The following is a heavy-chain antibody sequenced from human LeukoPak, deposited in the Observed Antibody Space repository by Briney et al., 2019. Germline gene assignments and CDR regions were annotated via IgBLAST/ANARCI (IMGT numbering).Heavy chain of an antibody. Sequence: GRSLRLSCAASGFSFDDYAMHWVRQAPGKGLEWVSGISWNGGSIGYADSVKGRFTISRDNAKNSLYLQITSLRDKDTALYYCPKRSVYYYDSSGYAPFDYWGQGTLVTVSS. CDR1: GFSFDDYA. CDR3: PKRSVYYYDSSGYAPFDY. D-gene: IGHD3-22*01. V-gene: IGHV3-9*01. J-gene: IGHJ4*02. CDR2: ISWNGGSI.